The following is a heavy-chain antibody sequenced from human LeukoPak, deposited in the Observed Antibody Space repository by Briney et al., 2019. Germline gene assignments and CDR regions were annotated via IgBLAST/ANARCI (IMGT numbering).Heavy chain of an antibody. J-gene: IGHJ4*02. CDR3: ARAKLGPGGYFDY. Sequence: GGSLRLSCAASGFTVSSNYMSWVRQAPGKGLEWVSVIYSGGSTYYADSVKGRFTISRDNSKNTLYLQMNSLRAEDTAVYYCARAKLGPGGYFDYWGQGTLVTVSS. CDR2: IYSGGST. V-gene: IGHV3-53*01. CDR1: GFTVSSNY. D-gene: IGHD7-27*01.